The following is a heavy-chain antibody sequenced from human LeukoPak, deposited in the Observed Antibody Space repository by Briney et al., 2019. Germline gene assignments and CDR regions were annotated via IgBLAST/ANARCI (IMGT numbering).Heavy chain of an antibody. CDR1: GGTFSSYA. V-gene: IGHV1-69*13. D-gene: IGHD1-26*01. Sequence: ASVKVSCKASGGTFSSYAISWVRQAPGQGLEWMGGIIPIFGTANYAQKFQGRVRITADESTSTAYMELSSLRSEDTAVYYCARESQWELLNPHYYYYGMDVWGQGTTVTVSS. J-gene: IGHJ6*02. CDR2: IIPIFGTA. CDR3: ARESQWELLNPHYYYYGMDV.